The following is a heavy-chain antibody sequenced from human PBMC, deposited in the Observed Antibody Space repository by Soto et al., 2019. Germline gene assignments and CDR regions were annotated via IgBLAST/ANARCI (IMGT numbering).Heavy chain of an antibody. V-gene: IGHV1-18*04. D-gene: IGHD3-22*01. Sequence: QVQLVQSGAEVKKPGASVKVSCKASGYTFTSYGISWVRQAPGQGLEWMGWISAYNGNTNYAQKLQGRVTMTTDTSTSTAYMELRSLRYDDTAVYYCARAAYYYDSSGSGNFDYWGQGTLVTVSS. CDR2: ISAYNGNT. J-gene: IGHJ4*02. CDR1: GYTFTSYG. CDR3: ARAAYYYDSSGSGNFDY.